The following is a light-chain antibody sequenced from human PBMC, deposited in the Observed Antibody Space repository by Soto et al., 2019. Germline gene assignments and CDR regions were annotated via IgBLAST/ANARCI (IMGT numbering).Light chain of an antibody. CDR3: QSYGGTLSPCV. CDR1: GSNPGASYD. V-gene: IGLV1-40*01. CDR2: GNT. J-gene: IGLJ1*01. Sequence: QSVLTQPPAVSLAPAQTVTISCTGGGSNPGASYDLQWYQQLPATAPKLLIWGNTHRPSGVPDRFSGSQPGPSAYLAITGLQAEDEADYYCQSYGGTLSPCVFGTGTRSPS.